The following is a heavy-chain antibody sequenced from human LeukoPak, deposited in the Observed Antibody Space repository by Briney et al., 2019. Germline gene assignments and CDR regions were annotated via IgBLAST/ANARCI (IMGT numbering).Heavy chain of an antibody. CDR1: GYTFTSCY. V-gene: IGHV1-46*01. J-gene: IGHJ4*02. CDR3: ARDSYERYYFDY. D-gene: IGHD3-16*01. CDR2: INPSGGST. Sequence: ASVKVSCKASGYTFTSCYMHWVRQAPGQGLEWMGIINPSGGSTSYAQKFQGRVTMTRDMSTSTVYMELSSLRSEDTAVYYCARDSYERYYFDYWGQETLVTVSS.